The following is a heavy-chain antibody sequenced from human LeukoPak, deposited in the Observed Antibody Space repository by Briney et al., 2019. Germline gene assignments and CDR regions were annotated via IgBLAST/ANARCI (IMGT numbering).Heavy chain of an antibody. Sequence: GGSLRLSCAASGFTFSDYYMSWIRQAPGKGLEWVSYISSSGSTIYYADSAKGRFTISRDNAKNSLYLQMNSLRAEDTAVYYCARDKYYDFWSGYYRFDPWGQGTLVTASS. CDR2: ISSSGSTI. D-gene: IGHD3-3*01. CDR3: ARDKYYDFWSGYYRFDP. J-gene: IGHJ5*02. V-gene: IGHV3-11*04. CDR1: GFTFSDYY.